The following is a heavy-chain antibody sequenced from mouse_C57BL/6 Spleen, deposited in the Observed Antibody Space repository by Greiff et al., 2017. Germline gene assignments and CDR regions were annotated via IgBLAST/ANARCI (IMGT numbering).Heavy chain of an antibody. CDR1: GYAFSSYW. D-gene: IGHD1-1*01. Sequence: VQLVESGAELVKPGASVKISCKASGYAFSSYWMNWVKQRPGKGLEWIGQIYPGDGDTNYNGKFKGKATLTADKSSSTAYMQLSSLTSEDSAVDFWARERDYPGSGCVGFDYWGQGTTLTVSS. CDR2: IYPGDGDT. J-gene: IGHJ2*01. CDR3: ARERDYPGSGCVGFDY. V-gene: IGHV1-80*01.